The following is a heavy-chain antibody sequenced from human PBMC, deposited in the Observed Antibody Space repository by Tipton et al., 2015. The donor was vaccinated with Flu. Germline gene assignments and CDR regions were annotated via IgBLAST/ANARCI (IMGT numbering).Heavy chain of an antibody. D-gene: IGHD3-9*01. J-gene: IGHJ5*02. CDR1: GGSVGSPYC. V-gene: IGHV4-61*01. Sequence: TLSLTCSVSGGSVGSPYCWGWVRQPPGKGLQWIGYIYYSGSTNYNPSLKSRVTISVDTSKNQFSLKLSSVTAADTAVYYCARANYDILTGYPWGSVGWFDPWGQGTLVTVSS. CDR3: ARANYDILTGYPWGSVGWFDP. CDR2: IYYSGST.